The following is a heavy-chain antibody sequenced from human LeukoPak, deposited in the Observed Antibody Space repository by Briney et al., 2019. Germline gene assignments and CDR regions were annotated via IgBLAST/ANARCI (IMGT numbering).Heavy chain of an antibody. CDR1: GYTFTGYY. D-gene: IGHD6-19*01. CDR2: INPNSGGT. V-gene: IGHV1-2*02. CDR3: ATDFAAGKAVTGTAFDP. Sequence: ASVKVSCKASGYTFTGYYMHWVRQAPGQGLEWMGWINPNSGGTNYAQKFQGRVTMTEDTSTDTAYMELSSLRSEDTAVYYCATDFAAGKAVTGTAFDPWGQGTLVTVSS. J-gene: IGHJ5*02.